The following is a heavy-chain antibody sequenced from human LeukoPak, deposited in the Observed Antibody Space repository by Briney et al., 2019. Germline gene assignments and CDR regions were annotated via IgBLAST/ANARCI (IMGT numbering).Heavy chain of an antibody. V-gene: IGHV3-7*01. CDR2: IKQDGSEK. CDR3: ARDWGSLLLWFGELID. D-gene: IGHD3-10*01. CDR1: GFTFSSYW. J-gene: IGHJ4*02. Sequence: PGGSLRLSCAASGFTFSSYWMSWVRQAPGKGLEWVANIKQDGSEKYYVDSVKGRFTISRDNAKNSLYLQMNSLRAEDTAVYYCARDWGSLLLWFGELIDWGQGTLVTVSS.